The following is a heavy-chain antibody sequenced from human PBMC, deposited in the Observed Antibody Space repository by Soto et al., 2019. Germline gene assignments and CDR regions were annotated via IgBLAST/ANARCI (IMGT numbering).Heavy chain of an antibody. CDR2: ISGSGGST. V-gene: IGHV3-23*01. D-gene: IGHD5-12*01. CDR1: GFTFSSYA. CDR3: AQDPKLAIKAGIDY. J-gene: IGHJ4*02. Sequence: GGSLRLSCAASGFTFSSYAMSWVRQAPGKGLEWVSAISGSGGSTYYADSVKGRFTISRDNSKNTLYLQMNSLRAEDTAVYYCAQDPKLAIKAGIDYWGQGTLVTGST.